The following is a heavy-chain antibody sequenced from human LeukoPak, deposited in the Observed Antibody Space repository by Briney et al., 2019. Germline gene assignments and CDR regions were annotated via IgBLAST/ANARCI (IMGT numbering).Heavy chain of an antibody. CDR1: GFTFSSHW. CDR2: INSDGSST. J-gene: IGHJ4*02. CDR3: ASAYSGYDPTFDY. D-gene: IGHD5-12*01. V-gene: IGHV3-74*01. Sequence: GGSLRLSCAASGFTFSSHWMHWVRQAPGKGLVWVSRINSDGSSTSYADSVKGRFTISRDNAKNTLYLQMNSLRVEDTAVYYCASAYSGYDPTFDYWGQGTLVTVSS.